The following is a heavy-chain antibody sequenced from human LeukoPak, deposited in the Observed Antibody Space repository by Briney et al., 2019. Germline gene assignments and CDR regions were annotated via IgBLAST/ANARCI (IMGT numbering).Heavy chain of an antibody. CDR3: ARQDSNYYFDY. CDR1: GFTFSNYA. Sequence: GGSLRLSCAASGFTFSNYAMTWVRQAPGEGLEWVSVISGSGGSTYSADSVKGRFTISRDNSKNTLFLQMSSLRPGDTAVYYCARQDSNYYFDYWGQGTLVTVSS. CDR2: ISGSGGST. J-gene: IGHJ4*02. D-gene: IGHD4-11*01. V-gene: IGHV3-23*01.